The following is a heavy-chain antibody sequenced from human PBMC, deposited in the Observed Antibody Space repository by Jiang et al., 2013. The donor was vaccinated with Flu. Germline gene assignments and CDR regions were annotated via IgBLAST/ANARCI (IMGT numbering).Heavy chain of an antibody. Sequence: RLSCTASGFSFGDYAVSWRPPGVQGRGLEWVGFIRNKLYRGTTDYAASVKGRFTISRDDSKSIAYLQMSSLKTEDTAVYYCTRDLVRDIILIPATYFDYWGPGSPGHRLL. V-gene: IGHV3-49*04. D-gene: IGHD2-2*01. CDR1: GFSFGDYA. CDR2: IRNKLYRGTT. CDR3: TRDLVRDIILIPATYFDY. J-gene: IGHJ4*02.